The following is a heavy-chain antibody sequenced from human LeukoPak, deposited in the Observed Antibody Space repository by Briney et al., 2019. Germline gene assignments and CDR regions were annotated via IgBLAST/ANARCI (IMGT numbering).Heavy chain of an antibody. CDR1: GGSISSYY. V-gene: IGHV4-4*07. D-gene: IGHD6-19*01. CDR3: ATSKSSSGWYWDY. Sequence: TPSETLSLTCTVSGGSISSYYLSWIRQPAGKGLEWIGRIYTSGSTNYNPSLKSRVTMSVDTSKNQFSLKLSSVTAADTAVYYCATSKSSSGWYWDYWGQGTLVTVSS. J-gene: IGHJ4*02. CDR2: IYTSGST.